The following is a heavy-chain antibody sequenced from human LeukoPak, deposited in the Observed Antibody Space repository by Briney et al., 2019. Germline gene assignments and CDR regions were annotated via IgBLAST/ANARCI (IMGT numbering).Heavy chain of an antibody. CDR1: GFSFSSYA. CDR2: ISYDGNNK. D-gene: IGHD5-18*01. Sequence: GGSLRLSCAAFGFSFSSYAIHWVRQAPGKGLEWVAVISYDGNNKYYADSVKGRFTISRDNSKNTLHLQMNSLRAEDTAVYYCAIWTAMVNPDYYYYYMDVWGKGTTVTVSS. J-gene: IGHJ6*03. CDR3: AIWTAMVNPDYYYYYMDV. V-gene: IGHV3-30*01.